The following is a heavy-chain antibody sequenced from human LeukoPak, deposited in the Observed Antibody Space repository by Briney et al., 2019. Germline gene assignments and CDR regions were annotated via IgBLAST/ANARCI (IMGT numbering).Heavy chain of an antibody. CDR3: ARLGIITAAGSNDY. V-gene: IGHV3-23*01. J-gene: IGHJ4*02. CDR2: ISDSGSTA. D-gene: IGHD6-13*01. Sequence: GGSLRLSCGASGFTFSNYAMSWVRQAPGKGLEWVSGISDSGSTAFYADSVKGRFTSSRDNSKNTLYLQMNSLRAEDTAVYYCARLGIITAAGSNDYWGQGTLVIVSS. CDR1: GFTFSNYA.